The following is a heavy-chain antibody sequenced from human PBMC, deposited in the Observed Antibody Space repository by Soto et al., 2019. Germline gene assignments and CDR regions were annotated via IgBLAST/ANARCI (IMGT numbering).Heavy chain of an antibody. J-gene: IGHJ4*02. CDR3: AKDPYYDILTGYYDY. Sequence: PGGSLRLSCAASGFAFSSYAMSWVRQAPGKGLEWVSAISGSGGSTYYADSVKGRFTISRDNSKNTLYLQMNSLRDEDTAVYYRAKDPYYDILTGYYDYWGQGTLVTVSS. D-gene: IGHD3-9*01. CDR2: ISGSGGST. V-gene: IGHV3-23*01. CDR1: GFAFSSYA.